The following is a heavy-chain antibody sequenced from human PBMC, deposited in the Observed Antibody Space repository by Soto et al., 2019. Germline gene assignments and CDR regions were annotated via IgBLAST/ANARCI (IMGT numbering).Heavy chain of an antibody. CDR1: GGTFSSYT. J-gene: IGHJ4*02. D-gene: IGHD4-4*01. CDR3: ARARTLTTDGFDYFDY. V-gene: IGHV1-69*02. CDR2: IIPILGIA. Sequence: SVKVSCKASGGTFSSYTISWVRQAPGQGLEWMGRIIPILGIANYAQKFQGRVTITADKSTSTAYMELSSLRSEDTAVYYCARARTLTTDGFDYFDYWGQGTLVTVSS.